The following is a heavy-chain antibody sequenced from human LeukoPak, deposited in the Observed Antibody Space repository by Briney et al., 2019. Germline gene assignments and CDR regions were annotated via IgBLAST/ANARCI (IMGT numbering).Heavy chain of an antibody. CDR1: GGSISSYY. CDR2: IYTSEST. V-gene: IGHV4-4*07. CDR3: ARGEADYDFPYYYMDV. Sequence: SETLSLTCTVSGGSISSYYWSWIRQPAGKGLEWIGRIYTSESTNYNPSLKSRVTMSVDTSKNQFSLKLSSVTAADTAVYYCARGEADYDFPYYYMDVWGKGTTVTVSS. D-gene: IGHD3-3*01. J-gene: IGHJ6*03.